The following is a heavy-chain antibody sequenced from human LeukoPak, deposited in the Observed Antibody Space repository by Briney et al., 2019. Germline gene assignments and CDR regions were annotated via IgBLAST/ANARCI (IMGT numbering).Heavy chain of an antibody. V-gene: IGHV4-61*08. CDR1: GGSISSGGYY. CDR2: IYYSGST. CDR3: ARAHQYYYDSSGYGMDV. D-gene: IGHD3-22*01. J-gene: IGHJ6*02. Sequence: SETLSLTCTVSGGSISSGGYYWSWIRQPPGKGLEWFGYIYYSGSTNYNPSLKSRVTISVDTSKNQFSLKLSSVTAADTAVYYCARAHQYYYDSSGYGMDVWGQGTTVTVSS.